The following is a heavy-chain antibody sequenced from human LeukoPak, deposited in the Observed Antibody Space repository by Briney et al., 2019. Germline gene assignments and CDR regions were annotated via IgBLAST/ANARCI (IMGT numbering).Heavy chain of an antibody. CDR2: IIPIFGIA. D-gene: IGHD5-24*01. V-gene: IGHV1-69*04. Sequence: AASVKVSCKASGGTFSSYAISWVRQAPGQGLEWMGRIIPIFGIANYAQKFQGRVSITADKSTSTAYMELSSLRSEDTAVYYCARDQEMAQGGYWGRGTLVTVSS. CDR3: ARDQEMAQGGY. CDR1: GGTFSSYA. J-gene: IGHJ4*02.